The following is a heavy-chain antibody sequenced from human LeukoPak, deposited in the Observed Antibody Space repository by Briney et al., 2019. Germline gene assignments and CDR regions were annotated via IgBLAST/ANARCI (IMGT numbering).Heavy chain of an antibody. D-gene: IGHD3-22*01. V-gene: IGHV4-59*01. CDR1: GGSISSYY. J-gene: IGHJ4*02. Sequence: PSETLSLTCTVSGGSISSYYWSWIRQPPGKGLEWIGYIYYSGSTNYNPSLKSRVTISVDTSKNQFSLKLSSVTAADTAVYYCARGGDYYDSSGYYPYFDYWGQGTLVTVSS. CDR3: ARGGDYYDSSGYYPYFDY. CDR2: IYYSGST.